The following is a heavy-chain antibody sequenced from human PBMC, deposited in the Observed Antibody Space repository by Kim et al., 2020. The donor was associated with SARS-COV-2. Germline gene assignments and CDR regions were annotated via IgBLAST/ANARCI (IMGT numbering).Heavy chain of an antibody. Sequence: SETLSLTCTVSGGSISSYYWSWIRQPPGKGLEWIGYIYYSGSTNYNPSLKSRVTISVDTSKNQFSLKLSSVTAADTAVYYCARAYSSSWYVQEWGQGTLVTVSS. V-gene: IGHV4-59*13. CDR2: IYYSGST. CDR1: GGSISSYY. CDR3: ARAYSSSWYVQE. D-gene: IGHD6-13*01. J-gene: IGHJ4*02.